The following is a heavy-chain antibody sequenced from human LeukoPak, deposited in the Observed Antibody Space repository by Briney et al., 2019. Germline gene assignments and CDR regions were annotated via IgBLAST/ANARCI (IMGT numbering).Heavy chain of an antibody. D-gene: IGHD6-19*01. J-gene: IGHJ4*02. Sequence: PGGSLRLSCAASGFTFSKYWMLCVRQAPGKGLESVSRINTDGTVTTYADSVKGRFTVSRDNADNTMFLQMNSVRAEDTAVYYCGRGRAVTVWGQGTLVTVSS. CDR1: GFTFSKYW. CDR2: INTDGTVT. CDR3: GRGRAVTV. V-gene: IGHV3-74*01.